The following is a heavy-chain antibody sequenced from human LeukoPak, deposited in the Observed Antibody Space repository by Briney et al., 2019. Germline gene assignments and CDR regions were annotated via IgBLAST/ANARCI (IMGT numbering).Heavy chain of an antibody. Sequence: PGGSLRLSCAASGFTFSSYAMSWVRQAPGKGLEWVSVISGSGGSTYYADSVKGRFTISRDNSKNTLYLQMNSLRGEDTAVYYCAKPYSSAWYSPLDYWGQGNLVTVSS. J-gene: IGHJ4*02. D-gene: IGHD6-19*01. CDR2: ISGSGGST. CDR1: GFTFSSYA. V-gene: IGHV3-23*01. CDR3: AKPYSSAWYSPLDY.